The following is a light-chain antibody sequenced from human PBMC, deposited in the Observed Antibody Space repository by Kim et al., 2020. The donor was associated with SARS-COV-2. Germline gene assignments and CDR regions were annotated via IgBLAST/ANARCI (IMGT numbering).Light chain of an antibody. V-gene: IGKV3-15*01. J-gene: IGKJ2*01. Sequence: SVSPGERATLSCRASQSVSNNLAWYQQKPGQAPRLLICGASTRATGIPARFSGSGSGTEFTLTISSLQSEDFAVYYCQQDNNWPRTVGQGTKLEIK. CDR1: QSVSNN. CDR3: QQDNNWPRT. CDR2: GAS.